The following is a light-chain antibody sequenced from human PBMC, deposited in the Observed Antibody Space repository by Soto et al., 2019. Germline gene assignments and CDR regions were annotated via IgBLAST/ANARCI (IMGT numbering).Light chain of an antibody. CDR1: QSLNNR. CDR3: HQYKTYST. V-gene: IGKV1-5*01. Sequence: DIQLTQSPATLCASCGDRVTITCRASQSLNNRLAWYQQKPGKAPKLLIYDASTLESGVSSRFSGTGSETESTLTITDLKADDLATYFCHQYKTYSTFGQGTKVDIK. J-gene: IGKJ1*01. CDR2: DAS.